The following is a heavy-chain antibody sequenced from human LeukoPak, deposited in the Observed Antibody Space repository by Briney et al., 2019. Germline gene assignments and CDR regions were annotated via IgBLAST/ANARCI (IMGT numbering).Heavy chain of an antibody. CDR2: ISAYNGNT. D-gene: IGHD3-9*01. CDR1: GYTFTNYA. J-gene: IGHJ4*02. CDR3: ARYDILTGYYHDY. V-gene: IGHV1-18*01. Sequence: GASVKVSCKASGYTFTNYAINWVRQAPGQGLEWMGWISAYNGNTNYAQKLQGRVTMTTDTSTSTAYMELRSLRSDDTAVYYCARYDILTGYYHDYWGQGTLVTVSS.